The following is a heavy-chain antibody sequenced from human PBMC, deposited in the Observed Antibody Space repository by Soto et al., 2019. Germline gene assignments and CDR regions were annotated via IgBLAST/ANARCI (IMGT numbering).Heavy chain of an antibody. CDR1: GCSISSGGYY. CDR2: IYYSGST. J-gene: IGHJ4*02. V-gene: IGHV4-61*08. Sequence: SETLSLTCTFSGCSISSGGYYLNWIRKYPGKGLEWIGYIYYSGSTNYNPSLKSRVTISVDTSKNQFSLKLSSVTAADTAVYYCARQFRDGYNALGYWGQGTLVTVSS. D-gene: IGHD5-12*01. CDR3: ARQFRDGYNALGY.